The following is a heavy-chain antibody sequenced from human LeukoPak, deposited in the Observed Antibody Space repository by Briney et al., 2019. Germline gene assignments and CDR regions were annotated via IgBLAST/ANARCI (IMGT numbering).Heavy chain of an antibody. CDR3: AKQLGYCSDGSCYFPY. CDR1: GFTFSSSA. CDR2: ISNNGGYT. Sequence: GGSLRLSSAASGFTFSSSAMSWVRQAPGKGLEWVSAISNNGGYTYYADSVQGRFTISRDNSKSTLCLQMNSLRAEDTAVYYCAKQLGYCSDGSCYFPYWGQGTLVTVSS. J-gene: IGHJ4*02. D-gene: IGHD2-15*01. V-gene: IGHV3-23*01.